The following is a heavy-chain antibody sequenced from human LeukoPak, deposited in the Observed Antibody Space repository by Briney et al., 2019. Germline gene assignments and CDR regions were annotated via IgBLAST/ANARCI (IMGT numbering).Heavy chain of an antibody. J-gene: IGHJ1*01. D-gene: IGHD2-21*02. V-gene: IGHV3-21*01. Sequence: GGSLRLSCAASGFTFSSYSRNWFRQAPGKGLEWVSSISSSSSYTYYAHPVKGRSTISRANAQNSLYLQTNSLTAEATAVYYCARVGKGEYCGGACYNKHWGQGTLATVFS. CDR3: ARVGKGEYCGGACYNKH. CDR1: GFTFSSYS. CDR2: ISSSSSYT.